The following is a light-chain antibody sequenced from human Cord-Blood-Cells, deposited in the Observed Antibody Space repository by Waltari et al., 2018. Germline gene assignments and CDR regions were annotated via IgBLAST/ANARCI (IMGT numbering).Light chain of an antibody. Sequence: QSALPQPAPLSGSPGPSITISCTGNSSDVGGYNYVSWYQQPPGKAPKLMIYDVSNRPSGVSNRFSGSKSGNTASLTISGLQAEDEADYYCSSYTSSSTLVFGGGTKLTVL. CDR2: DVS. CDR1: SSDVGGYNY. J-gene: IGLJ2*01. V-gene: IGLV2-14*01. CDR3: SSYTSSSTLV.